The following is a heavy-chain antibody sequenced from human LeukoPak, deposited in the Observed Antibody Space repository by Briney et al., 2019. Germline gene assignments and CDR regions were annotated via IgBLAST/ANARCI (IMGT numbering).Heavy chain of an antibody. CDR2: IYYSGST. Sequence: SETLSLTCTVSGGSISSSSYYWGWIRQPPGKGLEWIGSIYYSGSTYYNPSLKSRVTISVDTSKNQFSLKLSSVTAADTAVYYCARPARRGSWHFDYWGQGTLVTVSS. CDR3: ARPARRGSWHFDY. V-gene: IGHV4-39*07. CDR1: GGSISSSSYY. J-gene: IGHJ4*02. D-gene: IGHD6-13*01.